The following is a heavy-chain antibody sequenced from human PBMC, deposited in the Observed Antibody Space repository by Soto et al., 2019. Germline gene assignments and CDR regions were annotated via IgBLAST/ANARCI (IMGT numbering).Heavy chain of an antibody. CDR1: GGSFSGHY. V-gene: IGHV4-34*01. CDR3: ARGVPGYSSSWYAY. Sequence: QVQLQQWGAGLLKPSETLSLTCAVYGGSFSGHYWSWIRQPPGKGLEWIGEINDGGTTNYNPSLTSRVITSVDTSKNQFSLKLRSVTAADTAVYYCARGVPGYSSSWYAYWGQGTLVTVSS. J-gene: IGHJ4*02. D-gene: IGHD6-13*01. CDR2: INDGGTT.